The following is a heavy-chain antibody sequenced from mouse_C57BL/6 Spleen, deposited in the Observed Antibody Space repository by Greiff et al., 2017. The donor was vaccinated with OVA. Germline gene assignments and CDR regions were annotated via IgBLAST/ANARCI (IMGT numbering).Heavy chain of an antibody. CDR3: ARDDYDYDEGFDY. CDR1: GYTFTDYY. Sequence: VQLQQSGPELVKPGASVKISCKASGYTFTDYYMNWVKQSHGKSLEWIGDINPNNGGTSYNQKFKGKATLTVEKSSSTAYMELRSLTSEDSAVYYCARDDYDYDEGFDYWGQGTTLTVSS. J-gene: IGHJ2*01. D-gene: IGHD2-4*01. CDR2: INPNNGGT. V-gene: IGHV1-26*01.